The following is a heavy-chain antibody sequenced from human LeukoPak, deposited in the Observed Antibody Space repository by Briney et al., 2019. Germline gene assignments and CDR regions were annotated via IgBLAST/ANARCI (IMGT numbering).Heavy chain of an antibody. Sequence: PGGSLRLSCAASGFTFSSYAMHWVRQAPGEGLEWVAVISYDGSNKYYADSVKGRFTISRDNSKNTLYLQMNSLRAEDTAVYYCARVVDIVVVPAANRLDYWGQGTLVTVSS. V-gene: IGHV3-30*01. CDR2: ISYDGSNK. D-gene: IGHD2-2*03. CDR3: ARVVDIVVVPAANRLDY. CDR1: GFTFSSYA. J-gene: IGHJ4*02.